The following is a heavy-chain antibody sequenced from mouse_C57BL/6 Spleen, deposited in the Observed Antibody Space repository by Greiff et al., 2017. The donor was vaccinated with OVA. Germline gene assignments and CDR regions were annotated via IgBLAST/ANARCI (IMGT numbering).Heavy chain of an antibody. CDR3: ARGDYGYDVDYYAMDY. CDR1: GYTFTSYW. D-gene: IGHD2-2*01. CDR2: IDPSDSET. J-gene: IGHJ4*01. V-gene: IGHV1-52*01. Sequence: QAQLQQPGAELVRPGSSVKLSCKASGYTFTSYWMHWVKQRPIQGLEWIGNIDPSDSETHYNQKFKDKATLTVDKSSSTAYMQLSSLTSEDSAVYYCARGDYGYDVDYYAMDYWGQGTSVTVSS.